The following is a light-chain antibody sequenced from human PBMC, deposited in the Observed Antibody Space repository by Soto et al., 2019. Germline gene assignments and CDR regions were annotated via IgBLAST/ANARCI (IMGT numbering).Light chain of an antibody. V-gene: IGKV3-20*01. CDR3: QQYGSSPRT. CDR1: QSVSSSS. CDR2: GAS. Sequence: ENVLTQSPGTLSLSAGERATLFCRPSQSVSSSSLAWYQQKPGQAPRLLMYGASSRATGIPDRFSGSGSGTDFTLTIRTLEPEHFAVYYCQQYGSSPRTFGQGTKVDIK. J-gene: IGKJ1*01.